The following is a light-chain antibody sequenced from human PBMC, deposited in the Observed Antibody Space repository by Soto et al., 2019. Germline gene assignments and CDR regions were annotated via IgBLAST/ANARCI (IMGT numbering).Light chain of an antibody. J-gene: IGKJ2*01. V-gene: IGKV1-17*01. CDR2: AAS. CDR3: LQHNSYPFT. CDR1: QGIRED. Sequence: DIQMTQSPSSLSASVGDRVTITCRASQGIREDLGWYQQKPGKAPKRLIYAASSLPSGVPSRFSGSGSGTEFTLTISSLQPEDFATYYCLQHNSYPFTFDQGTKLEIK.